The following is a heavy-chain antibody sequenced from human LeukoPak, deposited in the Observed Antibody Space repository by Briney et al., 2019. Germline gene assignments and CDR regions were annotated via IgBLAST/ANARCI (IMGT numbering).Heavy chain of an antibody. Sequence: GGSLRLSCAASGFTFSSSAMSWVRQVPGKGLEWVSGISASGGSTNYADSVKGRFTISRDNSKNTLYVQVNSLGTEDTAAYYCAKGSFHYSSGSFYFYYLGQGTLVTVSS. V-gene: IGHV3-23*01. D-gene: IGHD3-22*01. CDR2: ISASGGST. CDR3: AKGSFHYSSGSFYFYY. J-gene: IGHJ4*02. CDR1: GFTFSSSA.